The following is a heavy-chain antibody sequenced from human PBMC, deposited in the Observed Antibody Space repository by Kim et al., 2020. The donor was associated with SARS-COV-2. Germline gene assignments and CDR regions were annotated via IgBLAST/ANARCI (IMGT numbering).Heavy chain of an antibody. D-gene: IGHD6-13*01. V-gene: IGHV3-64*01. J-gene: IGHJ3*01. CDR1: GFTFSHYA. CDR2: ISHKGGST. CDR3: ARVGYQDAFDV. Sequence: GGSLRLSCAASGFTFSHYAMYWVRQAPGKGLEYVSSISHKGGSTYYANSVKGRFTISRDNSKNTLYLQMGSLRAEDMAVYYCARVGYQDAFDVWVQGTMV.